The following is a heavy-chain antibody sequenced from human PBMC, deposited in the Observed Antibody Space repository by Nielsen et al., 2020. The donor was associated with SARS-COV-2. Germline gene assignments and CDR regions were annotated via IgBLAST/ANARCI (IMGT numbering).Heavy chain of an antibody. Sequence: GGSLRLSCAVSGFTFSAHAMIWVRQAAGKGLEWVSAVSGDVAHTTYYADSVKGRFTISRDNAKNSLYLQMNSLRAEDTALYYCAKVGARDYWYFDLWGRGTLVTVSS. D-gene: IGHD1-26*01. CDR2: VSGDVAHTT. CDR3: AKVGARDYWYFDL. CDR1: GFTFSAHA. J-gene: IGHJ2*01. V-gene: IGHV3-23*01.